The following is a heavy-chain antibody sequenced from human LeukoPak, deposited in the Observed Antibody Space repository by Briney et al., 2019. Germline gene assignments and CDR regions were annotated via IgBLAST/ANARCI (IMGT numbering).Heavy chain of an antibody. J-gene: IGHJ3*01. CDR3: AHGGGSYGDV. D-gene: IGHD1-26*01. CDR2: INPNNGGT. V-gene: IGHV1-2*06. CDR1: GYTFTGYY. Sequence: GASVKVSCKASGYTFTGYYMHRVRQAPGQGLEWMGRINPNNGGTNYAQKFQGRVTMTRDTSISTDYMELSSLRSDDTAVYYCAHGGGSYGDVWGQGTMVTVSS.